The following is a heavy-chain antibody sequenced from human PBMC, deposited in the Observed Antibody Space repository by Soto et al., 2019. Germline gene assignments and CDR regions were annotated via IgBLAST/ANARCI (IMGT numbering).Heavy chain of an antibody. V-gene: IGHV5-51*01. D-gene: IGHD4-17*01. J-gene: IGHJ6*02. CDR1: GYTFTNYW. CDR3: ARYPTLTDYFFHGMDV. Sequence: LKISWKVSGYTFTNYWIVWVRQIPLKGLEWMGIIYPGDSDTRYSPSFQGQVTISADRSISTAYLQWSSLKASDTGMYYCARYPTLTDYFFHGMDVWGQGTTVTVSS. CDR2: IYPGDSDT.